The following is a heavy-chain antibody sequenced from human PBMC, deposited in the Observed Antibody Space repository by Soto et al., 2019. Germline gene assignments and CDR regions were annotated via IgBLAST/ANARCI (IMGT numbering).Heavy chain of an antibody. Sequence: SETLSLTCGVSGGSLSSSNWWSWVRRPQGKGLEWIGEIYHDGTTNYNPSLKSRVTISVDKSKSQFYLSLSSVTAADTAVYYCARIVMIYSPNYYYYMDVWGKGTTVTVSS. D-gene: IGHD3-16*01. CDR3: ARIVMIYSPNYYYYMDV. CDR1: GGSLSSSNW. J-gene: IGHJ6*03. CDR2: IYHDGTT. V-gene: IGHV4-4*02.